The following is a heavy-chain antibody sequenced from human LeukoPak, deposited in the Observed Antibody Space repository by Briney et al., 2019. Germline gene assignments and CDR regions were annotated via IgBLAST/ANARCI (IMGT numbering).Heavy chain of an antibody. CDR2: INPDSGGT. Sequence: ASVKVSCKASGYSLTDYYIHWVRQAPGQGLEWMGWINPDSGGTNYAQKFQGRVTMTRDTSFSTAYMELSTLQSDDTAVYYCARVTDSSSYDYWGQGTLVTVSS. CDR1: GYSLTDYY. D-gene: IGHD6-13*01. CDR3: ARVTDSSSYDY. V-gene: IGHV1-2*02. J-gene: IGHJ4*02.